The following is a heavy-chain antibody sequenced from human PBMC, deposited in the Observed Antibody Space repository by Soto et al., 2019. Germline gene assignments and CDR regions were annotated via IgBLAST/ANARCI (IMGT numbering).Heavy chain of an antibody. CDR3: ARPVGDYYYGMDV. D-gene: IGHD1-26*01. Sequence: TSETLSLTCTVSGATITSTSYPWGWIRQPPGKGLEWIGNFYYSGSTYYNPSLRSRVTISVDASKNQFSVKVSSVTATDTAVYYCARPVGDYYYGMDVWGQGTTVTVS. CDR2: FYYSGST. CDR1: GATITSTSYP. V-gene: IGHV4-39*01. J-gene: IGHJ6*02.